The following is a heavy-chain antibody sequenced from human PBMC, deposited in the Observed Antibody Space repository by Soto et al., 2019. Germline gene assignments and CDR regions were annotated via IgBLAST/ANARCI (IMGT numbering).Heavy chain of an antibody. CDR2: INHSGNT. J-gene: IGHJ3*02. CDR1: GGSFSGYY. CDR3: ASGPSPPPPIDI. V-gene: IGHV4-34*02. Sequence: QVQLQQWGAGLLKPSETLSLTCAVYGGSFSGYYWSWIRQPPGKGLEWIGTINHSGNTNYNPSLNRRFTPSLEPSRNQSAQKVISVTATDTAVYYCASGPSPPPPIDIWGQGKMVTGSS.